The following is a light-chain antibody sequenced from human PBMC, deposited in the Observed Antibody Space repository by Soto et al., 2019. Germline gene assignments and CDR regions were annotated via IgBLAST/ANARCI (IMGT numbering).Light chain of an antibody. CDR1: SNDVGTYNH. CDR3: CSYVSSEV. V-gene: IGLV2-23*01. Sequence: QSALTQPASVSGSPGQSITISCTGSSNDVGTYNHVPWYQHHPGKAPKLIIYEDSNRPSGVPNRFSGSKSGNTASLTISGVHDDDDSDYYCCSYVSSEVFGGGTKLTVL. J-gene: IGLJ2*01. CDR2: EDS.